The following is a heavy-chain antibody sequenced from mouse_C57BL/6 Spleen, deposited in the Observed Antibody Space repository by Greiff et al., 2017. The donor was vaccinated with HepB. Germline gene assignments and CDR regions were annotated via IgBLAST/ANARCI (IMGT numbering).Heavy chain of an antibody. J-gene: IGHJ2*01. CDR1: GYAFSSYW. D-gene: IGHD4-1*01. CDR3: ARRGGGTTLDY. Sequence: QVQLKQSGAELVKPGASVKISCKASGYAFSSYWMNWVKQRPGKGLEWIGQIYPGDGDTNYNGKFKGKATLTADKSSSTAYMQLSSLTSEDSAVYFCARRGGGTTLDYWGQGTTLTVSS. V-gene: IGHV1-80*01. CDR2: IYPGDGDT.